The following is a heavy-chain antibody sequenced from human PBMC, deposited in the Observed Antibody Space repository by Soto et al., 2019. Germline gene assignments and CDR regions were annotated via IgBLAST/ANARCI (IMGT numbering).Heavy chain of an antibody. J-gene: IGHJ6*03. Sequence: RGSLRLSCAASGFTFSDYYMSWIRQAPGKGLEWVSYISSSGSTIYYADSVKGRFTISRDNAKNSLYLQMNSLRAEDTAVYYCARLVNYYYYMDVWGKGTTVTVSS. CDR3: ARLVNYYYYMDV. CDR1: GFTFSDYY. CDR2: ISSSGSTI. V-gene: IGHV3-11*01. D-gene: IGHD6-13*01.